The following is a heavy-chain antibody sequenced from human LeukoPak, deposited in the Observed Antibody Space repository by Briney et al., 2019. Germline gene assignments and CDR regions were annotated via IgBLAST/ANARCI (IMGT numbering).Heavy chain of an antibody. J-gene: IGHJ6*03. D-gene: IGHD5-12*01. V-gene: IGHV1-18*01. Sequence: ASVKVSCKASGYTFTSYGISWVRQAPGQGLEWMGWISAYNGNTNYAQKLQGRVTMTTDTSTSTAYMELRSLRSDDTAVYYCARVTQEKYSGYDGPYYYYYYMDVWGKGTTVTVSS. CDR2: ISAYNGNT. CDR3: ARVTQEKYSGYDGPYYYYYYMDV. CDR1: GYTFTSYG.